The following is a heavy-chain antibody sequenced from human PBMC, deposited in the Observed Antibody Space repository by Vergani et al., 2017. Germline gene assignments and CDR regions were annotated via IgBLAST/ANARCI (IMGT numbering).Heavy chain of an antibody. V-gene: IGHV4-31*03. CDR1: GGSISSGGYS. D-gene: IGHD3-10*01. CDR2: IYYSGST. CDR3: ATWFGELLYDAFDI. Sequence: QVQLQESGPGLVKPSQTLSLTCTFSGGSISSGGYSWSWIRQHPGKGLEWIGYIYYSGSTYYNPSLKSRVTISVDTSKNQFSLKLSSVTAADTAVYYCATWFGELLYDAFDIWGQGTMVTVSS. J-gene: IGHJ3*02.